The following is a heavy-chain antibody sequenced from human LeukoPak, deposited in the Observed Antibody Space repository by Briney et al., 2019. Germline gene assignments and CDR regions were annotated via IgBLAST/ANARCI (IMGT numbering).Heavy chain of an antibody. CDR1: GGSISSGSYY. D-gene: IGHD2-2*01. Sequence: SETLSLTCTVSGGSISSGSYYWSWIRQPAGKGLEWIGRIYTSGSTNYNPSLKSRVTISVDTSRNQFSLKLSSVTAADTAVYYCARERLHQLLLPVLLGYWGQGTLVTVSS. CDR2: IYTSGST. CDR3: ARERLHQLLLPVLLGY. V-gene: IGHV4-61*02. J-gene: IGHJ4*02.